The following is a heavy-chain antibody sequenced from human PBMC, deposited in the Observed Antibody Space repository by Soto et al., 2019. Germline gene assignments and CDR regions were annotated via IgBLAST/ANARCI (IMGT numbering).Heavy chain of an antibody. J-gene: IGHJ5*02. CDR1: GGSISSYY. CDR2: IYYSGST. Sequence: SETLSLTCTVSGGSISSYYWSWIRQPPGKGLEWIGYIYYSGSTNYNPSLKSRVNISVDTSKNQFSLKLSSVTAADTAVYYCARRIVGANWFDPGGQGTLVTVSS. CDR3: ARRIVGANWFDP. V-gene: IGHV4-59*01. D-gene: IGHD1-26*01.